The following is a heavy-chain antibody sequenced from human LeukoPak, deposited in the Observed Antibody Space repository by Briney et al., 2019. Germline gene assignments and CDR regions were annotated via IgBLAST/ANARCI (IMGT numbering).Heavy chain of an antibody. Sequence: GESLKISCKGSGYRFTSYWITWVRQMPGKGLEWMGRIDPSDSYTNYSPTFQGHVTISADKSISTAYLHWSRLKASDTAMYYCARLAPVTTIDPWGQGTLVTVSS. D-gene: IGHD4-17*01. V-gene: IGHV5-10-1*01. CDR2: IDPSDSYT. CDR1: GYRFTSYW. J-gene: IGHJ5*02. CDR3: ARLAPVTTIDP.